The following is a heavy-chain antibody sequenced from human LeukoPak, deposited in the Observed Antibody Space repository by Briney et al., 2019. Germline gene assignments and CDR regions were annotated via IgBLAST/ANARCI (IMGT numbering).Heavy chain of an antibody. CDR1: GFTFSNYW. Sequence: GGSLRLSCAASGFTFSNYWMTWVRQAPGKGLEWVANIKQSGSQKYYVDSVEGRFTISRDDAKNSLYLQMNSLRAEDTAVYYCAKGTKGYCSGGSCYHFDYWGQGTLVTVSS. CDR2: IKQSGSQK. V-gene: IGHV3-7*05. D-gene: IGHD2-15*01. J-gene: IGHJ4*02. CDR3: AKGTKGYCSGGSCYHFDY.